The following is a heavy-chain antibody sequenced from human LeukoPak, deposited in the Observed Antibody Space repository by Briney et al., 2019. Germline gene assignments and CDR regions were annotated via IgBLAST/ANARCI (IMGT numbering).Heavy chain of an antibody. V-gene: IGHV3-30*02. CDR1: GFTFSSYG. CDR2: IRYDGSNK. D-gene: IGHD5-12*01. J-gene: IGHJ4*02. CDR3: ARGPSGYHNT. Sequence: PGGSLRLSCAASGFTFSSYGMHWVRQAPGKGLEWVTFIRYDGSNKFYADSVKGRFTISRDNSKNTLYLQMNSLRAEDTAVYYCARGPSGYHNTGGQGTLVTVSS.